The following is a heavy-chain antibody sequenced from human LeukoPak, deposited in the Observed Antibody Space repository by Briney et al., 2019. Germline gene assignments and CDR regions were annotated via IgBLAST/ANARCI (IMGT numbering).Heavy chain of an antibody. V-gene: IGHV3-30-3*01. CDR3: ATLQDIVVVPAAIWKTPFDY. J-gene: IGHJ4*02. D-gene: IGHD2-2*01. CDR2: ISYDGNNK. Sequence: GRSLRLSCAASRFTFSSYAMHWVRQAPRKGLEWVAVISYDGNNKYYAGSVKGRFTISRDNSKNTLYLQMNSLRAEDTAVYYCATLQDIVVVPAAIWKTPFDYWGQGTLVTVSS. CDR1: RFTFSSYA.